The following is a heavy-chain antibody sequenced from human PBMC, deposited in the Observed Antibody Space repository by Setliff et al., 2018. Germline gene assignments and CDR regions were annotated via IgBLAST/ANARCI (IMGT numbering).Heavy chain of an antibody. D-gene: IGHD3-3*01. Sequence: PSETLSLTCTVSGDSISSRRNYWGWFRQPAGKELEWIGQIYTSWSTNYNPSPKGRATLSIDASKRQFSLKLTSVTAADTAVYYCARMSGFLYMDVWGKGTTVTVSS. CDR3: ARMSGFLYMDV. V-gene: IGHV4-61*09. J-gene: IGHJ6*03. CDR1: GDSISSRRNY. CDR2: IYTSWST.